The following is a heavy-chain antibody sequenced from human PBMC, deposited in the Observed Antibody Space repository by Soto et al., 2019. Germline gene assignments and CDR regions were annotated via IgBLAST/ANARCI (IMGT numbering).Heavy chain of an antibody. Sequence: ASVKVSCKASGYTFTGYYMHWVRQAPGQGLEWMGWINPNSGGTNYAQKFQGWVTMTRDTSISTAYMELSRLRSDDTAVYYCARGTGDQESDAFDIWGQVTMVTVSS. J-gene: IGHJ3*02. D-gene: IGHD7-27*01. CDR1: GYTFTGYY. CDR2: INPNSGGT. CDR3: ARGTGDQESDAFDI. V-gene: IGHV1-2*04.